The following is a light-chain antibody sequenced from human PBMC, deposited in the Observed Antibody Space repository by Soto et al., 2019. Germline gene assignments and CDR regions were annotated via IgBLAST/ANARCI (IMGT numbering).Light chain of an antibody. Sequence: DIQMTQSPSSLSASIGDRVTITCRASQRINTYLNWYQQKLGKAPKLLIYAASTLQSGVPSRFSGSVSGTESTLTTSSLQPEDFATYYGQQSYNNPRGLAFGGGTKVEIK. V-gene: IGKV1-39*01. J-gene: IGKJ4*01. CDR1: QRINTY. CDR3: QQSYNNPRGLA. CDR2: AAS.